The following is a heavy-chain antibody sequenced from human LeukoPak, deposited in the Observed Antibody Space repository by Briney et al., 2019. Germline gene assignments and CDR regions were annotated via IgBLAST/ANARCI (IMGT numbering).Heavy chain of an antibody. CDR1: GFTFSDYY. Sequence: GGSLRLSCVASGFTFSDYYMNWIRQAPGKGLEWVSYISSSGSTIYYADSVRGRFTISRDNAKNSLFLQMNSLRAEDTAVYYCARRTTVTANDYWGQGTLVTVSS. J-gene: IGHJ4*02. CDR3: ARRTTVTANDY. CDR2: ISSSGSTI. V-gene: IGHV3-11*01. D-gene: IGHD4-11*01.